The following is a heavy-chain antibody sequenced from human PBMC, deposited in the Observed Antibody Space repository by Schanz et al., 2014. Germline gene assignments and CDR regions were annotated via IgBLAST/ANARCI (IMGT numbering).Heavy chain of an antibody. CDR2: IGSSSTTM. J-gene: IGHJ6*02. D-gene: IGHD3-9*01. V-gene: IGHV3-48*02. CDR1: GFTFFTYN. Sequence: EVYLVESGGGLVQPGGSLRLSCAASGFTFFTYNMNWVRQAPGRGLEWISYIGSSSTTMYYADSVKGRFTISRDNAKHSLYLQMNGLRDEDTAVYYCARDHPHRGVTGYYNDVWGQGTTVTVSS. CDR3: ARDHPHRGVTGYYNDV.